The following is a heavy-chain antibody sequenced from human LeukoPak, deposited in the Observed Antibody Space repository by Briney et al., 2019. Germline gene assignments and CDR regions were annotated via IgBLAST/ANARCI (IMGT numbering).Heavy chain of an antibody. D-gene: IGHD5-24*01. CDR2: IYYSGST. CDR3: GEGYNLDAFDI. Sequence: SETLSLTCTVSGGSVSSSGYDRGWIRLPPGKGLEWIGSIYYSGSTYYNPSLKSRVTISADTSKNQFSLKLNSVTVADTAVYYCGEGYNLDAFDIWGQGKMVTVSS. CDR1: GGSVSSSGYD. V-gene: IGHV4-39*01. J-gene: IGHJ3*02.